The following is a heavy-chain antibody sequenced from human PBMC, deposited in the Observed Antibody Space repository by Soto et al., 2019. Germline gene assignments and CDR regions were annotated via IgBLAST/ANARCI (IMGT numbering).Heavy chain of an antibody. CDR1: GYTLTELS. Sequence: SVKVSCTVSGYTLTELSMHWVRQVPGKGLEWMGGIIPIFGTANYAQKFQGRVTITADESTSTAYMELSSLRSEDTAVYYCASGYDGWELLFYYWGQGTLVTVSS. D-gene: IGHD1-26*01. J-gene: IGHJ4*02. CDR2: IIPIFGTA. V-gene: IGHV1-69*01. CDR3: ASGYDGWELLFYY.